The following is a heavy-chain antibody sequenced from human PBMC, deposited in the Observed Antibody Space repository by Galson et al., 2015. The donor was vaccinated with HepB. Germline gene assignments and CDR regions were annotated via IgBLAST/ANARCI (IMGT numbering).Heavy chain of an antibody. Sequence: GFTFSDYYMSWIRQAPGKGLEWVSYISFSGSTIYSANSVKGRFTISRDNAKNSLYLQMDSLRAEDTAVYYCARDIVVVPATIGDYYYYGMDVWGQGTTVTVSS. J-gene: IGHJ6*02. V-gene: IGHV3-11*01. D-gene: IGHD2-2*01. CDR1: GFTFSDYY. CDR2: ISFSGSTI. CDR3: ARDIVVVPATIGDYYYYGMDV.